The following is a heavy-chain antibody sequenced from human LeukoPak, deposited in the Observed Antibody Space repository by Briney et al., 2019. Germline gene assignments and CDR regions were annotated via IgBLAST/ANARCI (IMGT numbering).Heavy chain of an antibody. V-gene: IGHV3-48*01. CDR2: ISSSSSTI. D-gene: IGHD2-15*01. Sequence: GGSLRLSCAASGFTLSSYSMNWVRQAPGKGLEWVSYISSSSSTIYYADSVKGRFTISRDNAKNSLYMQMNSLRAEDTAVYYCARSIVVVVAATSFDYWGQGTLVTVSS. CDR1: GFTLSSYS. CDR3: ARSIVVVVAATSFDY. J-gene: IGHJ4*02.